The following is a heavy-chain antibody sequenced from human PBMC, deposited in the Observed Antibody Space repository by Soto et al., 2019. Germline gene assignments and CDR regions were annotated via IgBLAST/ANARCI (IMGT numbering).Heavy chain of an antibody. Sequence: GGSLRLSCAASGFTSSRYGMNWVRQAPGKGLEWVAYINSTSRSIYYADSVKGRFTISRDNAKNSLYLQMNSLRDEDTAVYYCARDGYCISATCFFLPDVWGQGTTVTVSS. V-gene: IGHV3-48*02. CDR1: GFTSSRYG. CDR2: INSTSRSI. CDR3: ARDGYCISATCFFLPDV. D-gene: IGHD2-2*01. J-gene: IGHJ6*02.